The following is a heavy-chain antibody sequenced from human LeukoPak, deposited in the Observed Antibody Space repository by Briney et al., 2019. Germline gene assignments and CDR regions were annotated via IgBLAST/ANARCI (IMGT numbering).Heavy chain of an antibody. D-gene: IGHD3-22*01. Sequence: PSETLSLTCTVSGGSFSTYYWSWIRQPPGKGLEWIGSIYYSGSTYYNPSLKSRVTISVDTSKNQFSLKLSSVTAADTAVYYCARHEGYYYDSSGYFPHWGQGTLVTVSS. CDR1: GGSFSTYY. J-gene: IGHJ4*02. V-gene: IGHV4-59*05. CDR3: ARHEGYYYDSSGYFPH. CDR2: IYYSGST.